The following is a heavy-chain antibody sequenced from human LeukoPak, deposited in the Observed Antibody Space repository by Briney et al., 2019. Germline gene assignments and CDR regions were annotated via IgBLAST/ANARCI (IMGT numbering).Heavy chain of an antibody. D-gene: IGHD2-2*01. Sequence: SETLSLTCTVSGGSISNYYWSWIRQPPGKGLEWIGYIYYSGSTSYNPSFTSRVTISIDTSKNQFSLKLNSVTAADTAVYYCARQRNLGYCSTTSCAGWFDPWGQGTLVTVSS. CDR1: GGSISNYY. J-gene: IGHJ5*02. CDR2: IYYSGST. CDR3: ARQRNLGYCSTTSCAGWFDP. V-gene: IGHV4-59*01.